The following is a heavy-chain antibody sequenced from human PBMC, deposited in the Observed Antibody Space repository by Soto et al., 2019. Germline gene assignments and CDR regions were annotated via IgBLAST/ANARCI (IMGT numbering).Heavy chain of an antibody. CDR1: GYTFTSYG. Sequence: QVQLVQSGAEVKKPGASVKVSCKSSGYTFTSYGISWVRQAPGQGLEWMGWISAYNGNTKYAQKLQGXVXXXTXXSTSTVYMELRSLRSDDTAVYYCARDQSYGGAFDYWGQGTLVTVSS. J-gene: IGHJ4*02. CDR2: ISAYNGNT. CDR3: ARDQSYGGAFDY. D-gene: IGHD2-21*01. V-gene: IGHV1-18*01.